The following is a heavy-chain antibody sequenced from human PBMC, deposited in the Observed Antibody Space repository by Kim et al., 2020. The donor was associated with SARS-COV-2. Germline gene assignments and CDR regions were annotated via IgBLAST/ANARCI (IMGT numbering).Heavy chain of an antibody. D-gene: IGHD6-13*01. Sequence: SETLSLTCTVSGGSISSSSYYWGWIRQPPGKGLEWIGSIYYSGSTYYNPSLKSRVTISVDTSKNQFSLKLSSVTAADTAVYYCASRDSSWYRLDYWGQGTLVTVSS. CDR2: IYYSGST. J-gene: IGHJ4*02. CDR1: GGSISSSSYY. CDR3: ASRDSSWYRLDY. V-gene: IGHV4-39*01.